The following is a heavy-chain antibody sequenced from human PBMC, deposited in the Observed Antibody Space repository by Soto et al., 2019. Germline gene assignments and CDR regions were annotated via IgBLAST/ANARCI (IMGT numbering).Heavy chain of an antibody. CDR1: GGSFSGYY. Sequence: SETLSLTCAVYGGSFSGYYWTWIRQPPGTGLEWIGEINHSGSTYYNPSLKSRVTISVDTSKNQFSLKLSSVTAADTAVYYCARHPPIAVAAIDYWGQGTLVTVSS. CDR3: ARHPPIAVAAIDY. V-gene: IGHV4-34*01. D-gene: IGHD6-19*01. CDR2: INHSGST. J-gene: IGHJ4*02.